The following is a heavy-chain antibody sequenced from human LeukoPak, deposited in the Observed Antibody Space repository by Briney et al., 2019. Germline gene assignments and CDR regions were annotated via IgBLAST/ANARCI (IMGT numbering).Heavy chain of an antibody. CDR2: IIPIFGTA. CDR1: GGAFSSYA. J-gene: IGHJ5*02. Sequence: SVKVSCKASGGAFSSYAISWVRQAPGQGLEWMGGIIPIFGTANYAQKFQGRVTITADESTSTAYMELSSLRSEDTAVYYCAREGDYYGSGSYYNVWFDPWGQGTLVTVSS. CDR3: AREGDYYGSGSYYNVWFDP. V-gene: IGHV1-69*13. D-gene: IGHD3-10*01.